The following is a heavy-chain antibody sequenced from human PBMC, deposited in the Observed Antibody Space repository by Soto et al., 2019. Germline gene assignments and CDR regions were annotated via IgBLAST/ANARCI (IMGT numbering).Heavy chain of an antibody. Sequence: GSLRLSCAASGFTFSTYAMYWVRQVPGKGLEWVSAISRRDTSPYYADSVKGRFTISRDNAKNTLYLQMNSLRADDTAVYYCAKPSVCISTTCYDGLDVWGQGPTVTVYS. V-gene: IGHV3-23*01. D-gene: IGHD2-2*01. CDR1: GFTFSTYA. CDR2: ISRRDTSP. CDR3: AKPSVCISTTCYDGLDV. J-gene: IGHJ6*02.